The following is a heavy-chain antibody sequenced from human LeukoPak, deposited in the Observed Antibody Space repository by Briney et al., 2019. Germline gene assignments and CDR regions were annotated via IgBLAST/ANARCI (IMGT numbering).Heavy chain of an antibody. V-gene: IGHV3-7*03. CDR2: IKQDGSEK. Sequence: GGSLRLSCAASGFTFSSYWMSWVRQAPGKGLEWVANIKQDGSEKYYVDSVKGTISRDNAKNSLYLQMNGLRAEDTAVYYCARVNHVVVVVAATPGSAFDIWGQGTMVTVSS. J-gene: IGHJ3*02. D-gene: IGHD2-15*01. CDR3: ARVNHVVVVVAATPGSAFDI. CDR1: GFTFSSYW.